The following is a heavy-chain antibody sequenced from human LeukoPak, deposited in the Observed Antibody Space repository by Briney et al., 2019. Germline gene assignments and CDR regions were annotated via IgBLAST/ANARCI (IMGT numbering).Heavy chain of an antibody. CDR3: ARDMGRVGWFDP. CDR1: GGSISSGGYY. Sequence: SQNLSLTCTVSGGSISSGGYYWSWIRQHPGKGLEWIGYIYYSGSTYYNPSLKSRVTISVDTSKNQFSLKLSSVTAADTAVYYCARDMGRVGWFDPWGQGTLVTVSS. D-gene: IGHD3-10*01. J-gene: IGHJ5*02. V-gene: IGHV4-31*03. CDR2: IYYSGST.